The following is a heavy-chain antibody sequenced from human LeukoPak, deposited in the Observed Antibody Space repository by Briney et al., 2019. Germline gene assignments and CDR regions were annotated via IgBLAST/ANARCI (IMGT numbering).Heavy chain of an antibody. J-gene: IGHJ4*02. CDR1: GFTFDDYA. Sequence: GGSLRLSCAASGFTFDDYAMHWVRQAPGKGLEWVSDIIWNGGRTVYADSVKGRFTISRDNSKNTLYLQMNSLRAEDTAVYYCAKVRVYGDSSFDYWGQGTLVTVSS. CDR2: IIWNGGRT. V-gene: IGHV3-9*01. CDR3: AKVRVYGDSSFDY. D-gene: IGHD4-17*01.